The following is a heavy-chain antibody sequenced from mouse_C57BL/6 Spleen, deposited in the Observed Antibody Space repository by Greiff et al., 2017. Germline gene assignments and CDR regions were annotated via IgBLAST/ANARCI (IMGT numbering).Heavy chain of an antibody. V-gene: IGHV1-80*01. Sequence: QVQLQQSGAELVKPEASVKISCKASGYAFSSYWMNWVKQRPGKGLEWIGQIYPGDGDTNYNGKFKGKATLTADKSSSTAYMQLSSLTSEDSAVYFCARSATVVARYFDVWGTGTTVTVSS. CDR1: GYAFSSYW. CDR2: IYPGDGDT. CDR3: ARSATVVARYFDV. D-gene: IGHD1-1*01. J-gene: IGHJ1*03.